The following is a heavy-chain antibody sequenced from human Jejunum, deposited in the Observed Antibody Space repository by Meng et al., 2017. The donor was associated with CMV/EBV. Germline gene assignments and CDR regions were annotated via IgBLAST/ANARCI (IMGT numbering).Heavy chain of an antibody. CDR1: GLPVSSTS. CDR3: ATGLGEDGDYTGDF. V-gene: IGHV3-53*01. Sequence: SGLPVSSTSMSWVRQAPGKGLEWVSVIYSGGTSYHADSVKGRFTISRDNSKNTVFLQMNSLRAEDTAVYYCATGLGEDGDYTGDFWGQGTLVTVSS. D-gene: IGHD4-17*01. J-gene: IGHJ4*02. CDR2: IYSGGTS.